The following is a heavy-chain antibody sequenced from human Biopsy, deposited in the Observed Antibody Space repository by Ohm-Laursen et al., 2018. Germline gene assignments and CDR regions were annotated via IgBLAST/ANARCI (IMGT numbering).Heavy chain of an antibody. CDR1: GVSINGGRYY. Sequence: TLSLTCTVSGVSINGGRYYWSWIRHHPGKGLEWIGNIFYSANTYYNPSLKSRVTISVDTSENQFSLKLSSVTAADTAVYYCARLGSGDYFPTFFDFWGQGALVTVSS. CDR2: IFYSANT. D-gene: IGHD5-12*01. V-gene: IGHV4-31*03. CDR3: ARLGSGDYFPTFFDF. J-gene: IGHJ4*02.